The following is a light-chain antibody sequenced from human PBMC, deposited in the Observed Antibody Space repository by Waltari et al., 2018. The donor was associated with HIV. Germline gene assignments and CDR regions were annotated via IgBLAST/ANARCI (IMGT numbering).Light chain of an antibody. CDR1: QSVFYSPNNKNY. J-gene: IGKJ2*01. CDR3: HQYYGPPYP. Sequence: DIVMTQSPDSLAVSLGERATINCRSSQSVFYSPNNKNYLAWYQQKPGQPPKLLIYWASTRESGVPDRFSGSGSGTDFTLTISSLQAEDVAVYYCHQYYGPPYPFGQGTKLEIK. V-gene: IGKV4-1*01. CDR2: WAS.